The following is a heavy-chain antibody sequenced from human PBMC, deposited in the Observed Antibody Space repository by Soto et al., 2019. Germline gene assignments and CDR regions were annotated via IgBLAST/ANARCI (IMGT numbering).Heavy chain of an antibody. CDR3: AKDRMKGGSYYYFDY. D-gene: IGHD1-26*01. J-gene: IGHJ4*02. CDR1: GFTFSSYG. CDR2: ISYDGSNK. V-gene: IGHV3-30*18. Sequence: PGGSLRLSCAASGFTFSSYGMHWVRQAPGKGLEWVAVISYDGSNKYYADSVKGRFTISRDNSKNTLYLQMNSLRAEDTAVYYCAKDRMKGGSYYYFDYWGQGTLVTVSS.